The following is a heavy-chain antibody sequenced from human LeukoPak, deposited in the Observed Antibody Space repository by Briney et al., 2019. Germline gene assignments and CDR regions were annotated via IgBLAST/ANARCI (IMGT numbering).Heavy chain of an antibody. Sequence: GGSLRLSCAASGFTFSDYYMSRIRQAPGKGLEWVSYISSSGSTIYYADSVKGRFTISRDNAKNSLYLQMNSLRAEDTAVYYCARDRYYDSPNWFDPWGQGTLVTVSS. J-gene: IGHJ5*02. D-gene: IGHD3-22*01. V-gene: IGHV3-11*01. CDR2: ISSSGSTI. CDR1: GFTFSDYY. CDR3: ARDRYYDSPNWFDP.